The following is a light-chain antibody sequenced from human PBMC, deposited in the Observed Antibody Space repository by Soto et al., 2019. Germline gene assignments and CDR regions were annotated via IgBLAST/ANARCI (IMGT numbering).Light chain of an antibody. CDR1: QSINSL. Sequence: DIQMTQSPSTLSASVGDSVTITCRASQSINSLVAWYQQHPGKAPKLLIHDASSLENGVPSRFSGSGSGTGFTLTITSLQPDDFATYYCLQYDHYSTFGQGTKLEF. CDR3: LQYDHYST. J-gene: IGKJ2*01. CDR2: DAS. V-gene: IGKV1-5*01.